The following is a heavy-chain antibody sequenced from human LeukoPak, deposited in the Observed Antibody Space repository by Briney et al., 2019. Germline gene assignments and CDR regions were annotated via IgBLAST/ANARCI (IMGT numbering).Heavy chain of an antibody. CDR1: RCIFSSYA. V-gene: IGHV1-69*05. Sequence: SVKVSCKATRCIFSSYAISWVRQAPGQGLEWMGGIIPIFGTANYAQKFQGRVTTTTDESTSTAYMELSSLRSEDTAVYYCARSRSPRHDYSNYRYWGQGTLVTVSS. J-gene: IGHJ4*02. D-gene: IGHD4-11*01. CDR3: ARSRSPRHDYSNYRY. CDR2: IIPIFGTA.